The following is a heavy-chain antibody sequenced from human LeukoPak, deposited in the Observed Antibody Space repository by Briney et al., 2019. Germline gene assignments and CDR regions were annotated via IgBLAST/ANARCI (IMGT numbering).Heavy chain of an antibody. CDR3: AASYSRDATLYYYMDV. J-gene: IGHJ6*03. CDR1: GFTFSSYG. V-gene: IGHV3-33*03. CDR2: IWYDGSNK. D-gene: IGHD6-13*01. Sequence: GRSLRLSCAASGFTFSSYGMHWVRQAPGKGLEWVAVIWYDGSNKYYADSVKGRFTISRDNSKNTLYLQVNSLRAEDTAVYYCAASYSRDATLYYYMDVWGKGTTVTVSS.